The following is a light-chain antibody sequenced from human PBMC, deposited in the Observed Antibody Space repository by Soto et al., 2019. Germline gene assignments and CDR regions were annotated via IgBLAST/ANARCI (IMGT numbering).Light chain of an antibody. CDR2: DAS. J-gene: IGKJ1*01. V-gene: IGKV3-15*01. CDR3: QQSNNWPKT. CDR1: QSVNSN. Sequence: EIVMTQSPATLSVSPGETATLSCRASQSVNSNLAWYQQKPGQAPRLLISDASTRAAGLPARFSGSGSGTEFTLTISSLQSEDFAVYFCQQSNNWPKTFGQGNKVEIK.